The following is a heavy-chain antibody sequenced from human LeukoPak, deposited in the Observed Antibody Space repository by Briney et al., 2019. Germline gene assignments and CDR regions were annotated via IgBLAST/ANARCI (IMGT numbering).Heavy chain of an antibody. V-gene: IGHV3-9*01. CDR3: AKDTGDRDSSGYVSVEAYYFDY. Sequence: GGSLRLSCAASGFTFDDYAMHWVRQAPGKGLEWVSGISWNSGSIGYADSVKGRFTISRDNAKNSLYLQMNNLRAEDTALYYCAKDTGDRDSSGYVSVEAYYFDYWGQGTLVTVSS. CDR1: GFTFDDYA. D-gene: IGHD3-22*01. CDR2: ISWNSGSI. J-gene: IGHJ4*02.